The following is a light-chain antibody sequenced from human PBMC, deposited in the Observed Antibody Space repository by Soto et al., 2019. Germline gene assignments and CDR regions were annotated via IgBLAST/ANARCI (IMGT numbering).Light chain of an antibody. V-gene: IGKV3-15*01. J-gene: IGKJ5*01. Sequence: EIVIAQSPATLSVSHGESATISCRASQSVSNNLAWYQQKPGQAPRLLIYGASNRATGIPARFSGSGSGTEFALTISSLQSEDFALYYCQQYKTWPPIPFSHVALLAIK. CDR2: GAS. CDR1: QSVSNN. CDR3: QQYKTWPPIP.